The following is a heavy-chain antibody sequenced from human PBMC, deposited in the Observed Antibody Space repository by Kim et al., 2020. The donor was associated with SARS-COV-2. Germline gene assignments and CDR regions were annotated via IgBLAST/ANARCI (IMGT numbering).Heavy chain of an antibody. J-gene: IGHJ5*02. D-gene: IGHD2-21*01. CDR1: EFTFSDYW. CDR2: ISPDGGVT. Sequence: GGSLRLSCAASEFTFSDYWMTWVRQAPGKGLEWVAHISPDGGVTNYLDSVKGRFAISRDNPKNSLYLQMDSLRADDTAFYHCVRHPDWRFDPWGQGTLVTVSS. CDR3: VRHPDWRFDP. V-gene: IGHV3-7*01.